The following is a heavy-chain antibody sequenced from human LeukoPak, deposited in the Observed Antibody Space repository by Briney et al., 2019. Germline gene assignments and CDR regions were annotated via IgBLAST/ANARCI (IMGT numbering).Heavy chain of an antibody. CDR2: ISGSGGST. Sequence: GGSLRLSCAASGFTFSTYAMSWVRQAPGKGLEWVSAISGSGGSTYYADSVKGRFTISRDNSKNTLFLQMNSLRAEDTAVYYCAKGAYDYGGPGGAFDIWGQGTMVTVSS. D-gene: IGHD4-23*01. CDR3: AKGAYDYGGPGGAFDI. V-gene: IGHV3-23*01. CDR1: GFTFSTYA. J-gene: IGHJ3*02.